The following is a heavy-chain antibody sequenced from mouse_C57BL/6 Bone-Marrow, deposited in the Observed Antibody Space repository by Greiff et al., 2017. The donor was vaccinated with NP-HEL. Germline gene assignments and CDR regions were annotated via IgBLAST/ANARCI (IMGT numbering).Heavy chain of an antibody. Sequence: EVQLQQSVAELVRPGASVKLSCTASGFNIKITYMHWVKQRPEQGLEWIGRIDPANGNTKYAPKFQGKATITADTSSNTAYLQLSSLTSEDTAIYYCASTYYDYEEFAYWGQGTLVTVSA. D-gene: IGHD2-4*01. CDR1: GFNIKITY. V-gene: IGHV14-3*01. CDR2: IDPANGNT. J-gene: IGHJ3*01. CDR3: ASTYYDYEEFAY.